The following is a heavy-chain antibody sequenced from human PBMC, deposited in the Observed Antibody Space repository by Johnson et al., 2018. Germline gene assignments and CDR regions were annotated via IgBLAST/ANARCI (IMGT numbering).Heavy chain of an antibody. CDR1: GFTFSSYA. J-gene: IGHJ6*03. V-gene: IGHV3-30-3*01. CDR2: ISYDGSNK. Sequence: QVQLVQSGGGVVQPGRSLRLSCAASGFTFSSYAMHWVRQAPGKGLEWVAVISYDGSNKYYADSVKGRFTISRDNSKNTLYLQMNSLRAEDTAGYYCARDTRGNSWAYYMDVWGKGTTVTVSS. CDR3: ARDTRGNSWAYYMDV. D-gene: IGHD4-23*01.